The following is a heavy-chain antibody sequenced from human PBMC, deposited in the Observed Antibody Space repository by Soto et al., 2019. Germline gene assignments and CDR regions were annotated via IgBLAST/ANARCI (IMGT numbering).Heavy chain of an antibody. V-gene: IGHV3-23*01. CDR1: GFTSGTYA. Sequence: SGGSLRLSCAVSGFTSGTYAMSWVRQAPGKGLEWVSGITGSGGSTDYADSVKGRFTISRDTSRNTLYLQMSRLSVDDTAIYYCAREYRTSSQFDYWGQGTLVTVSS. D-gene: IGHD6-6*01. J-gene: IGHJ4*02. CDR3: AREYRTSSQFDY. CDR2: ITGSGGST.